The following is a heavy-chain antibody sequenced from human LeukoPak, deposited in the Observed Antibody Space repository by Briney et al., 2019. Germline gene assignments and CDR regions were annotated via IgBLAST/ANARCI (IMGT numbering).Heavy chain of an antibody. CDR2: INHNGNVN. Sequence: GGSLRLSCAAFGFTFSSYAMHWVRQAPGKGLEWVASINHNGNVNYYVDSVKGRFTISRDNAKNSLYLQMSNLRAEDTAVYFCARGGGLDVWGQGATVTVSS. J-gene: IGHJ6*02. V-gene: IGHV3-7*03. D-gene: IGHD3-16*01. CDR3: ARGGGLDV. CDR1: GFTFSSYA.